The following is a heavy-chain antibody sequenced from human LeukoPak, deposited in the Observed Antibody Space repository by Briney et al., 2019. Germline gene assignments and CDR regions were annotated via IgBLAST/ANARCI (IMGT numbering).Heavy chain of an antibody. CDR1: GFTFSSDS. V-gene: IGHV3-48*01. D-gene: IGHD3-9*01. Sequence: GSLRLSCAASGFTFSSDSMNWVRQAPGKGLEWVSYISSSSSTIYYADSVKGRFTISRDNAKNSLYLQMNSLRAEDTAVYYCARGVTYYDILTGYSSNWFDPWGQGTLVTVSS. J-gene: IGHJ5*02. CDR2: ISSSSSTI. CDR3: ARGVTYYDILTGYSSNWFDP.